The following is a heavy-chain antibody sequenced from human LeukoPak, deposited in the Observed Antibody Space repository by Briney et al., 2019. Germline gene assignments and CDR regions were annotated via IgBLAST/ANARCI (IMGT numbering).Heavy chain of an antibody. CDR3: ARHQLRGFLDDN. CDR2: IYYSGTT. J-gene: IGHJ4*02. Sequence: PSETLSLTCTVSGGSISSDYWSWIRQPPGKGLEWIGCIYYSGTTNYNPPLQSRVSISIDTSKKQFSLSLTSVTAADTAVYYCARHQLRGFLDDNWGQGTLVTVSS. D-gene: IGHD3-10*01. CDR1: GGSISSDY. V-gene: IGHV4-59*08.